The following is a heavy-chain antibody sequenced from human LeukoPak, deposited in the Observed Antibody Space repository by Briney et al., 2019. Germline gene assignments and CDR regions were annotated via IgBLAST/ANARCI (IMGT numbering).Heavy chain of an antibody. J-gene: IGHJ5*02. V-gene: IGHV4-38-2*02. CDR1: GYSITSGYY. CDR2: IYHSGST. D-gene: IGHD6-19*01. CDR3: ARQAVAGTCWFDP. Sequence: SETLSLTCTVSGYSITSGYYWGWIRQPPGKGLEWIGSIYHSGSTHYNPSLNSRVTMSVDTSKNQVSLKLSSVTAADTAVYYCARQAVAGTCWFDPWGQGTLVTVSS.